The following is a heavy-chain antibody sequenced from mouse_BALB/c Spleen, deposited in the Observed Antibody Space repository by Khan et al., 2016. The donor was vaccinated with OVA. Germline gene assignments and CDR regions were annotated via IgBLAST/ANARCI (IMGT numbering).Heavy chain of an antibody. V-gene: IGHV1S41*01. Sequence: DLVKPGASVKLSCKASGYTFTSYWINWIKQRPGQGLEWIGRIAPGSGSTSSNEMFKGKATLTVDTSSSTAYIQVSSLSSEDSAVFFGARGNYYGNSAYAMDYWGQGTSLTVSS. J-gene: IGHJ4*01. D-gene: IGHD1-1*01. CDR3: ARGNYYGNSAYAMDY. CDR1: GYTFTSYW. CDR2: IAPGSGST.